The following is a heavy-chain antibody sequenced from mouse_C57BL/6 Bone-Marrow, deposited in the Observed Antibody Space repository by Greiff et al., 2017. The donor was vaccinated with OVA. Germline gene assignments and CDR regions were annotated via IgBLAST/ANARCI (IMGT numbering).Heavy chain of an antibody. CDR2: FHPYNDDT. Sequence: QVQLQQSGAELVKPGASVKMSCKASGYTFTTYPIEWMKQNHGKSLEWIGNFHPYNDDTKYNDKFKGKATLTVEKSSSTVYLELSRLTSDDSAVYYCAGGHYGSSYWYFDVWGTGTTVTVSS. CDR3: AGGHYGSSYWYFDV. D-gene: IGHD1-1*01. J-gene: IGHJ1*03. V-gene: IGHV1-47*01. CDR1: GYTFTTYP.